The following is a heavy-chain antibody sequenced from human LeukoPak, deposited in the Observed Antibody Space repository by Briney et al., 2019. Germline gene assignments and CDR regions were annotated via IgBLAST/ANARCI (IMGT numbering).Heavy chain of an antibody. V-gene: IGHV3-11*05. D-gene: IGHD5/OR15-5a*01. J-gene: IGHJ4*02. CDR2: ISSSSSYT. CDR1: GITFSRSW. CDR3: ARAVSVSSYYFDC. Sequence: GGSLRLSCAASGITFSRSWMSWVRQAPGKGLEWISYISSSSSYTNYVDSVKGRFTISRDNAKNSLYLQMNSLRAEDTAVYYCARAVSVSSYYFDCWGQGTLVTVSS.